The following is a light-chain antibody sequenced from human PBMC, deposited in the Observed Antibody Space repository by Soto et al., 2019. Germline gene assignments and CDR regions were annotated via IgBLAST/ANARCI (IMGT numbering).Light chain of an antibody. Sequence: EIVLTQSPGTLSLSPGERATLSCRASQSVSSSYLAWYQQKPGQAPRLLIHGVSTRATGIPDRFSGSGSGTDFTLTISRPEPEDFAVYYCQQYVTSPYIFGQGTKLEIK. CDR2: GVS. CDR1: QSVSSSY. J-gene: IGKJ2*01. CDR3: QQYVTSPYI. V-gene: IGKV3-20*01.